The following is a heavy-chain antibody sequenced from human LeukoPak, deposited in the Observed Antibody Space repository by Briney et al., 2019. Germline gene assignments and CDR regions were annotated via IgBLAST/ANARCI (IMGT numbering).Heavy chain of an antibody. CDR3: ARENGIQLWLWSGHYFDY. CDR1: GGSFSGYY. J-gene: IGHJ4*02. CDR2: IYYSGST. Sequence: SETLSLTCAVYGGSFSGYYWGWIRQPPGKGLEWIGSIYYSGSTYYNPSLKSRVTISVDTSKNQFSLKLSSVTAADTAVYYCARENGIQLWLWSGHYFDYWGQGTLVTVSS. V-gene: IGHV4-34*01. D-gene: IGHD5-18*01.